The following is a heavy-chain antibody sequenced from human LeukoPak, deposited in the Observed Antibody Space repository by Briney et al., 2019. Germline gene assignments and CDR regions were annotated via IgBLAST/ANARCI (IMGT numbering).Heavy chain of an antibody. CDR3: ARDGPLTMDFDY. Sequence: GGSLRLSCAASGFTFSSYSMNWVRQAPGKGLEWVSSISSSSSYIYYADSVKGRFTISRDNAKNSLYLQMNSLRAEDTAVYYCARDGPLTMDFDYWGQGTLVTVSS. CDR2: ISSSSSYI. J-gene: IGHJ4*02. V-gene: IGHV3-21*01. CDR1: GFTFSSYS. D-gene: IGHD3-10*01.